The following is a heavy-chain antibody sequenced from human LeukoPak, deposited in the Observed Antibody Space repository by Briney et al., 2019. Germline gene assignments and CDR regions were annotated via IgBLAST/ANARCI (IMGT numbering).Heavy chain of an antibody. CDR2: VHYSGST. CDR1: GGSISSSGHY. J-gene: IGHJ6*03. CDR3: MKGLAVAGKFFYNYNTDA. D-gene: IGHD6-19*01. Sequence: PSETLSLTCTDSGGSISSSGHYWGWIRQPPGKGLEWIGSVHYSGSTYYSPSLQSRVSISVDTSKNQFSLNFESMTAADTAVYYCMKGLAVAGKFFYNYNTDAWGQGTAVTVSS. V-gene: IGHV4-39*01.